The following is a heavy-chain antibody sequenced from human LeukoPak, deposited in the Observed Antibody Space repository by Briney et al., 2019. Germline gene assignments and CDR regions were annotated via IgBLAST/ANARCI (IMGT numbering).Heavy chain of an antibody. CDR3: ARYLKYYYGSGSYYKRRLGDYYFDY. V-gene: IGHV4-39*07. D-gene: IGHD3-10*01. CDR2: IYYTGTT. CDR1: GGSISSSSHS. Sequence: KSSETLSLTCTVSGGSISSSSHSCGWIRQPPGKGLEWTGSIYYTGTTYYNPSLKSRVTISVDTSKNQFSLKLSSVTAADTAVYCCARYLKYYYGSGSYYKRRLGDYYFDYWGQGTLVTVSS. J-gene: IGHJ4*02.